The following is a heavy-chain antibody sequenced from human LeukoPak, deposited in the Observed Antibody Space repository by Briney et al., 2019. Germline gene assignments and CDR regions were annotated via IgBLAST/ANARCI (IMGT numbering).Heavy chain of an antibody. D-gene: IGHD3-10*01. CDR3: ARGQWFRAF. Sequence: SETLSLTWAVYGGSFSGYYWTWIRQSPGRGLEWIGEVHYSGSATYNPSLKSRVTISVDTSINQFSLKMNSVTAADTAVYYCARGQWFRAFWSRGTPVTVSS. CDR1: GGSFSGYY. CDR2: VHYSGSA. J-gene: IGHJ4*02. V-gene: IGHV4-34*01.